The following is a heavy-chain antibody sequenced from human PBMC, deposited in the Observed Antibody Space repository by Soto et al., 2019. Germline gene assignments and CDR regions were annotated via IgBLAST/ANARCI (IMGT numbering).Heavy chain of an antibody. V-gene: IGHV2-5*02. J-gene: IGHJ3*01. CDR3: APRAPDVVDDFDL. Sequence: QITLKESGPTLVKPTQTLTLTCTFSGFSLSTSGVGVGWIRQPPGKALEWLALIYWDDDKRYSPSLKSSLTNHQHTSKNPVVRTMTNMDPGHTAPYYCAPRAPDVVDDFDLWVQGT. D-gene: IGHD6-6*01. CDR1: GFSLSTSGVG. CDR2: IYWDDDK.